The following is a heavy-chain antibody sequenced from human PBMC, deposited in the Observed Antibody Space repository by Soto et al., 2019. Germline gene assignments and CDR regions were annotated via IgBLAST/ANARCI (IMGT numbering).Heavy chain of an antibody. J-gene: IGHJ3*02. V-gene: IGHV3-30*18. Sequence: QVQLVESGGGVVQPGRSLRLSCAASGFTFSHYAFHWVRQAPGKGLVWVAGISYDGGNEYYADSEKGRFTISRDSPKNTLYLQMNNLRPEDTAVYYCVKGGTTSAFSTFDIWGQGTVVTVSS. CDR3: VKGGTTSAFSTFDI. CDR2: ISYDGGNE. D-gene: IGHD1-1*01. CDR1: GFTFSHYA.